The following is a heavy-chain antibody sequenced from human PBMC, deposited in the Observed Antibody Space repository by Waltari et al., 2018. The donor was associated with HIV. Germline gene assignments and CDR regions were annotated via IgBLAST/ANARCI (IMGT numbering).Heavy chain of an antibody. Sequence: VQLEQWGTGLLKPSETLSLTCAVYGGSLSGFLWSWVRRPPGKGLQWIGEIVHDGTTNYNPAPKSRATVSITGSKNQFSLKLNSMTAADTGVYYCARLGALLPGVVMVRDVWGQGTLVTVSS. D-gene: IGHD3-3*01. CDR2: IVHDGTT. CDR1: GGSLSGFL. V-gene: IGHV4-34*02. CDR3: ARLGALLPGVVMVRDV. J-gene: IGHJ4*02.